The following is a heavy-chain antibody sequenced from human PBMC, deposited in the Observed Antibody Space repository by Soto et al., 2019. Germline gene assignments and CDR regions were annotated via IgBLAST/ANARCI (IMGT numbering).Heavy chain of an antibody. CDR1: GYTFSNYG. CDR2: ISVYNGNT. D-gene: IGHD2-15*01. CDR3: ARDGYCSGGACYDGKWFDP. V-gene: IGHV1-18*01. Sequence: ASVKVSCKTSGYTFSNYGFSWVRQAPGQGFEWMGWISVYNGNTNFAQKFQGRLSMTTDTSTSTAYMELRSLSSDDTAVYYCARDGYCSGGACYDGKWFDPWGQGTLVTVSS. J-gene: IGHJ5*02.